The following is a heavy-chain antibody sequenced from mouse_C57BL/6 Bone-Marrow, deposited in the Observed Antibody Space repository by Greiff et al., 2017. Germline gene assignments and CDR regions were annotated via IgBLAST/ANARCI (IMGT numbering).Heavy chain of an antibody. D-gene: IGHD2-1*01. V-gene: IGHV1-52*01. CDR2: IDPSDSET. CDR1: GYTFTSYW. CDR3: AREGLYYYYGNYDYCDY. J-gene: IGHJ2*01. Sequence: VQLQQPGAELVRPGSSVKLSCKASGYTFTSYWMHWVKQRPIQGLEWIGNIDPSDSETHYNQKFKDKATLTVDKSSSTAYMQLSSLTSDDSAVYYCAREGLYYYYGNYDYCDYWGQGTTLTVSS.